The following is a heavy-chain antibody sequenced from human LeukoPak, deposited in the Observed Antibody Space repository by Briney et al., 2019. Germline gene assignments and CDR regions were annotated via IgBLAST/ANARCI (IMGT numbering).Heavy chain of an antibody. D-gene: IGHD3-3*01. Sequence: GGSLRLSCAASGFTFSSYWMSWVRQAPGKGLEWVANIKQDGSEKYYVDSVKGRFTISRDNAKNSLYLQMNSLRAEDTAVYYCARDIYDFWSGSDRYYYYMDVWGKGTTVTVSS. J-gene: IGHJ6*03. CDR1: GFTFSSYW. CDR3: ARDIYDFWSGSDRYYYYMDV. CDR2: IKQDGSEK. V-gene: IGHV3-7*01.